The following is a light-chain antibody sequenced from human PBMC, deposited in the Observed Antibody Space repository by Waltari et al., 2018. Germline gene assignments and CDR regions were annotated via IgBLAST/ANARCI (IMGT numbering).Light chain of an antibody. CDR2: DVS. Sequence: QSALTQPASVSGSPGQSTNISCTGTSSDVGGYNYVTWYQKHPGKAPKLLIYDVSNRPSGVSNRFSASKSGNTASLIISGLQAEDEADYYCSSYTSSTTLLLIFGGGTKLTVL. J-gene: IGLJ2*01. CDR1: SSDVGGYNY. CDR3: SSYTSSTTLLLI. V-gene: IGLV2-14*03.